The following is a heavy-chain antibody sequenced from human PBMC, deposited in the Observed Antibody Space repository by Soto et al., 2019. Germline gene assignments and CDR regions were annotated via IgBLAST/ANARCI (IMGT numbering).Heavy chain of an antibody. CDR1: GYTFTSYG. J-gene: IGHJ6*02. CDR3: ARVTMVRVVILAYYGVDV. Sequence: ASVKVSCKASGYTFTSYGISWVRQAPGQGLEWMGWISAYNGNTNYAQKLQGRVTMTTDTSTSTAYMELRSLRTDDTAVYYCARVTMVRVVILAYYGVDVWGQGTTVTVSS. D-gene: IGHD3-10*01. CDR2: ISAYNGNT. V-gene: IGHV1-18*04.